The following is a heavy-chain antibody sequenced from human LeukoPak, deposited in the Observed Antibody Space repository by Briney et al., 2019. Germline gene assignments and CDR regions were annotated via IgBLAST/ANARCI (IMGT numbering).Heavy chain of an antibody. D-gene: IGHD5-24*01. V-gene: IGHV4-38-2*01. CDR2: IYHSGST. CDR3: ARHDNFYYYYMDV. J-gene: IGHJ6*03. CDR1: GYSINSGSS. Sequence: SETLSLICAVSGYSINSGSSWGWIRQPPGKGLDWIGTIYHSGSTYYNPSLKSRVTISVDTSKNQFSLKLSSVTAADTAVYYCARHDNFYYYYMDVWGKGTTVTVSS.